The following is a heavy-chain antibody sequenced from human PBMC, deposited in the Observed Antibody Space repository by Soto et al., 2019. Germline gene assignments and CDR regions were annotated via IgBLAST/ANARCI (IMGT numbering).Heavy chain of an antibody. CDR3: ARLYCISTSCYLGKDV. CDR2: ISAYNGNT. Sequence: ASVKVSCKASGYTFTSYGISWVRQAPGQGLEWMGWISAYNGNTNYAQKLQGRVTMTTDTSTSTAYMELRSLRSDDTAVYYCARLYCISTSCYLGKDVWGQGTTVTVSS. J-gene: IGHJ6*02. V-gene: IGHV1-18*01. CDR1: GYTFTSYG. D-gene: IGHD2-2*01.